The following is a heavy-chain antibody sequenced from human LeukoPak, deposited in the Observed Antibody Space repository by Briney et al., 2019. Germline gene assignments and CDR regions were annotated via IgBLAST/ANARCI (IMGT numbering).Heavy chain of an antibody. CDR1: GFTFDDFA. V-gene: IGHV3-9*01. J-gene: IGHJ4*02. D-gene: IGHD3-10*01. CDR2: ITWNGGTI. Sequence: GGSLRLSCAASGFTFDDFAMHWVRQAPGKGLEWVSGITWNGGTIDYADSVKGRFTISRDNAKNSLYLQMNSLRAEDTALYYCATRYASGPIADYWGQGTLVTVSS. CDR3: ATRYASGPIADY.